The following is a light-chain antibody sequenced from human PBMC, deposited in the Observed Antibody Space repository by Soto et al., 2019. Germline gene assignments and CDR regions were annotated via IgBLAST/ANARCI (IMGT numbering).Light chain of an antibody. CDR1: SSDVGGYNY. V-gene: IGLV2-8*01. CDR3: SSYAGSSNV. Sequence: QSVLTQPPSASGSPGQSVAISCTGTSSDVGGYNYVSWYQQHPGKAPKLMIYEVNKRPSGVPDRFSGSKSGNTASLTVSGLQAEDEAGYYCSSYAGSSNVFGTGTKVNVL. J-gene: IGLJ1*01. CDR2: EVN.